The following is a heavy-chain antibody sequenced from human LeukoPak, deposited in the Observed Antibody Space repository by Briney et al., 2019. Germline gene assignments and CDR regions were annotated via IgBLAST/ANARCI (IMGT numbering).Heavy chain of an antibody. CDR3: AGVRGSYAFDY. Sequence: PGGSLRLSCAASGFTFSDYYMSWIRQAPGKGLEWVSYISTGGSTMYYADSVKGRFTISRDNAKNSLYLQMNSLRAEDTAVYYCAGVRGSYAFDYWGQGTLVTVSS. V-gene: IGHV3-11*01. J-gene: IGHJ4*02. CDR1: GFTFSDYY. D-gene: IGHD1-26*01. CDR2: ISTGGSTM.